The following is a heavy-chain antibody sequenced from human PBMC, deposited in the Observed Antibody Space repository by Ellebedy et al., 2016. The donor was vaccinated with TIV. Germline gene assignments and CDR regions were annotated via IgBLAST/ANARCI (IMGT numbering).Heavy chain of an antibody. D-gene: IGHD4-17*01. J-gene: IGHJ5*02. V-gene: IGHV3-7*01. CDR1: GFNFRSYW. CDR2: IYQDGSEK. Sequence: PGGSLRLSCAASGFNFRSYWMSWVRQAPGKGLEWVANIYQDGSEKLYVDSVKGRFTISRDNTKNLLFLQMNSLRVDDTAVYYCARRGSYGDYAVQVNSWLDRWGQGTLVTVSS. CDR3: ARRGSYGDYAVQVNSWLDR.